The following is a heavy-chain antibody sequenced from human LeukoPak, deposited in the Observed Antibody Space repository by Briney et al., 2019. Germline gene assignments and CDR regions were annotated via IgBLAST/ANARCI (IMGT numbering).Heavy chain of an antibody. J-gene: IGHJ4*02. CDR2: MNPNSGNT. CDR1: GYTFTSYD. Sequence: ASVKVSCKASGYTFTSYDINWVRQATGQGLEWMGWMNPNSGNTGYAQKFQGRVTMTRNTSISTAYMELSSLRSEDTAVYYCARGRYSGGWYDYWGQGTLVTVSS. D-gene: IGHD6-19*01. V-gene: IGHV1-8*01. CDR3: ARGRYSGGWYDY.